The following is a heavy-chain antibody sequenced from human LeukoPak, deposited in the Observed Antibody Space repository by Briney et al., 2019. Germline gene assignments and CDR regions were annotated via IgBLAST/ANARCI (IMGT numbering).Heavy chain of an antibody. V-gene: IGHV4-34*01. CDR1: GGSFSGYY. CDR2: INHSGST. D-gene: IGHD5-24*01. CDR3: AREGNGYNSHFDY. Sequence: SETLSLTCAVYGGSFSGYYWSWIRQPPGKGLEWIGEINHSGSTDYNPSLKSRVTISVDTSKNQFSLKLSSVTAADTAVYYCAREGNGYNSHFDYWGQGTLVTVSS. J-gene: IGHJ4*02.